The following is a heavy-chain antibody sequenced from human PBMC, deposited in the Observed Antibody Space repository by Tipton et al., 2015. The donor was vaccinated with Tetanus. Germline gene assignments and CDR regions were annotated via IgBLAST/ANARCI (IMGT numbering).Heavy chain of an antibody. Sequence: TLSLTCTVSGAPINRGGYLWTWVRQYPGRGLEWIGYIYYTELTSYTPSLESRVKISVDTSRNQFSLNLTSVTVADSAVYFCARVSRRNFYFDYWGPGAQVTVSS. D-gene: IGHD2/OR15-2a*01. CDR1: GAPINRGGYL. CDR3: ARVSRRNFYFDY. V-gene: IGHV4-31*03. J-gene: IGHJ4*02. CDR2: IYYTELT.